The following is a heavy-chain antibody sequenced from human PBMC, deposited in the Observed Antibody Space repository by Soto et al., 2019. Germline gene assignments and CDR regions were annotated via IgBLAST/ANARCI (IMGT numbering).Heavy chain of an antibody. D-gene: IGHD3-10*01. V-gene: IGHV3-21*01. CDR2: ISSSSSYI. J-gene: IGHJ4*02. Sequence: GGSLRLSCAASGFTFSSYSMNWVRQAPGKGLEWVSSISSSSSYIYYADSVKGRFTISRDNAKNSLYLQMNSLRAEDTAVYYCASGEGSRALLVDYWGQGTLVTVSS. CDR1: GFTFSSYS. CDR3: ASGEGSRALLVDY.